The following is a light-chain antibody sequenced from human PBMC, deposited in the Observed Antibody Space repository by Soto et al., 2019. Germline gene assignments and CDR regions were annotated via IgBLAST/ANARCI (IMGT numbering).Light chain of an antibody. CDR1: QSISSS. Sequence: EIVMTQSPATLSVSPGERVTLSCMASQSISSSLAWFQQKPGQAPRLLIYDASTRATGIPARFSGSGSGTEFTLTINSLQSEDFAVYYCQQYNMWTGTFGPGTKVDIK. J-gene: IGKJ3*01. CDR3: QQYNMWTGT. V-gene: IGKV3-15*01. CDR2: DAS.